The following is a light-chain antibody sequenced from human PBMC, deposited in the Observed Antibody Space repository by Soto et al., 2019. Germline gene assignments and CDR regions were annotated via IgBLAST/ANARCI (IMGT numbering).Light chain of an antibody. J-gene: IGKJ1*01. Sequence: EIVLTQSPGTLSLSPGERATLSCRASQSVSSNYLAWYQQKLGQAPRLLIYGASGRATGIPDRFSGSGSGTDFTLTISRLEPEDFAVYYCQQYGSSQSFGQGTKVEIK. CDR2: GAS. V-gene: IGKV3-20*01. CDR1: QSVSSNY. CDR3: QQYGSSQS.